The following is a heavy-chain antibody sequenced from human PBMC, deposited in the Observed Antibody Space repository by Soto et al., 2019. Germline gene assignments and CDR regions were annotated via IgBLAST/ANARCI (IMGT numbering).Heavy chain of an antibody. CDR1: GGSCSGYY. CDR2: INHSGST. J-gene: IGHJ4*02. Sequence: SDTLSLTCAVYGGSCSGYYWSWIRQPPGKGLEWIGEINHSGSTNYNPSLKSRVTISVDTSKNQFSLKLSSVTAADTAVYYCARGYSNFDYWGQGTLVTVSS. D-gene: IGHD2-15*01. V-gene: IGHV4-34*01. CDR3: ARGYSNFDY.